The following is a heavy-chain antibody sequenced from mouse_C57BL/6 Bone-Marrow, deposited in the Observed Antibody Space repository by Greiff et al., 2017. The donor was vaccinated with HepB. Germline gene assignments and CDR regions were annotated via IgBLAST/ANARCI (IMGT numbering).Heavy chain of an antibody. D-gene: IGHD1-1*01. CDR3: ARQFINVRPYYAMDY. V-gene: IGHV5-12*01. Sequence: EVQLVESGGGLVQPGGSLKLSCAASGFTFSDYYMYWVRQTPEKRLEWVAYISNGGGSTYYPDTVKGRFTISRDNAKNTLYLQMSRLKSEDTAMYYCARQFINVRPYYAMDYWGQGTSVTVSS. CDR2: ISNGGGST. CDR1: GFTFSDYY. J-gene: IGHJ4*01.